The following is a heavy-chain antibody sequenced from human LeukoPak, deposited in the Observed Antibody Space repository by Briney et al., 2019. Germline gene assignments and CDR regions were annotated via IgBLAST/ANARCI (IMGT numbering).Heavy chain of an antibody. J-gene: IGHJ3*02. V-gene: IGHV4-34*01. CDR3: ARGGYYYDSSGYYHDAFDI. CDR1: GGSFSGYY. Sequence: SETLSLTCAVYGGSFSGYYWSWIRQPPGKGLEWIGEINHSGSTNYNPSLKSRVTISVDTSKNQFSLKLSSVTAEDTAVYYCARGGYYYDSSGYYHDAFDIWGQGTMVTVSS. CDR2: INHSGST. D-gene: IGHD3-22*01.